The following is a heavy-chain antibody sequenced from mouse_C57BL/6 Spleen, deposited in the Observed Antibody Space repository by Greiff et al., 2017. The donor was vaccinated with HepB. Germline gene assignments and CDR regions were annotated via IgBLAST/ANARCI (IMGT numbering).Heavy chain of an antibody. J-gene: IGHJ4*01. D-gene: IGHD1-1*01. Sequence: VQLQQSGPELVKPGASVKISCKASGYSFTGYYMHWVKQSHGNILDWIGYIYPYNGVSSYNQKFKGKPTLTVDKSSSTAYMELRSLTSEDSAVYYCARTYGSSLYYAMDYWGQGTSVTVSS. V-gene: IGHV1-31*01. CDR2: IYPYNGVS. CDR3: ARTYGSSLYYAMDY. CDR1: GYSFTGYY.